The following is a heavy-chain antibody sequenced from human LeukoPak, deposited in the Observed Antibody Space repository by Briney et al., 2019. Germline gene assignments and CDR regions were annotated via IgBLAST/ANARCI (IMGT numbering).Heavy chain of an antibody. CDR2: INGSGGST. CDR1: GFTFSSYA. J-gene: IGHJ4*02. CDR3: AKGYYYRSGKFDY. Sequence: GGSLRLSCAASGFTFSSYAMSWVRQAPGKGLEWVSDINGSGGSTYYADSVKGRFTISRDNSENTLYLQMNSLRAEDTALYYCAKGYYYRSGKFDYWGQGTLVTVSS. V-gene: IGHV3-23*01. D-gene: IGHD3-10*01.